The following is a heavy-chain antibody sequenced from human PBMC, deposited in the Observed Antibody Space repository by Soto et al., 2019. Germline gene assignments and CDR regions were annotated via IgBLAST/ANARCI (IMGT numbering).Heavy chain of an antibody. CDR2: ISAYNGNT. CDR3: ARDYQYYDFWSGYYVDFGY. V-gene: IGHV1-18*01. D-gene: IGHD3-3*01. Sequence: GASVKVCCKASGYTFTSYCISWVRQAPGQGLEWMGWISAYNGNTNYAQKLQGRVTMTTDTSTSTAYMELRSLRSDDTAVYYCARDYQYYDFWSGYYVDFGYWGQGTLVTVSS. CDR1: GYTFTSYC. J-gene: IGHJ4*02.